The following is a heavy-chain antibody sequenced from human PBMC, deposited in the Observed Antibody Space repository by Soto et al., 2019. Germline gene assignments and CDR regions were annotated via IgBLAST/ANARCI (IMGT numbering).Heavy chain of an antibody. V-gene: IGHV4-30-2*01. CDR3: AGGIAARPLGY. CDR1: GGSISSGGYS. J-gene: IGHJ4*02. D-gene: IGHD6-6*01. CDR2: IYHSGST. Sequence: SETLSLTCSVSGGSISSGGYSWSWIRQPPGKGLEWIGYIYHSGSTYYNPSLKSRVTISVDRSKNQFSLKLSSVTAADTAVYYCAGGIAARPLGYWGQGTLVTVSS.